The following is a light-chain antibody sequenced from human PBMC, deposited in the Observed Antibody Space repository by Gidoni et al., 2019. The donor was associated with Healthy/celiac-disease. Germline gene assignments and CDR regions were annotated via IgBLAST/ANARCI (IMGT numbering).Light chain of an antibody. CDR3: QSYDSSLSGVV. J-gene: IGLJ2*01. V-gene: IGLV1-40*01. Sequence: QSVLTHPPSVSAAPGQRVTISCTGSSSNIGAGYDVHWYQQLPGTAPKLLIYGNSNRPSGVPDRFSGSKSGTSASLAITGLQAEDEADYYCQSYDSSLSGVVFGGGTKLTVL. CDR1: SSNIGAGYD. CDR2: GNS.